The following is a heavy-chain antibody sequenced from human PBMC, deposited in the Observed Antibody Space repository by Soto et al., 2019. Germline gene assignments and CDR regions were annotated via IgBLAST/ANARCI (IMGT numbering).Heavy chain of an antibody. CDR1: GGSISSGGYY. CDR3: ARARGLDDGGNSGFNDY. D-gene: IGHD2-21*02. V-gene: IGHV4-31*03. Sequence: QVQLQESGPGLVKPSQTLSLTCTVSGGSISSGGYYWSWIRQHPGKGLEWIGYIYYSGSTYYNPSLTSRVTISVDTSQNQFSLQLSSVTAADTAVYYCARARGLDDGGNSGFNDYWGQGTLVTVSS. J-gene: IGHJ4*02. CDR2: IYYSGST.